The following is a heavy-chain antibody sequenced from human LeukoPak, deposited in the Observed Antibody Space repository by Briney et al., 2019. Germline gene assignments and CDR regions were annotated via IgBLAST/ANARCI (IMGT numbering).Heavy chain of an antibody. CDR1: GFTFSDYY. Sequence: GGSLRLSCAASGFTFSDYYMSWIRQAPGKGLEWVSHISDSGSSIYYADSVKGRFTISRDNAKNSLYLQMNSLRAEDTAVYYCARAFGAFPFDYWGQGTLVTVSS. CDR2: ISDSGSSI. J-gene: IGHJ4*02. V-gene: IGHV3-11*04. CDR3: ARAFGAFPFDY. D-gene: IGHD1-26*01.